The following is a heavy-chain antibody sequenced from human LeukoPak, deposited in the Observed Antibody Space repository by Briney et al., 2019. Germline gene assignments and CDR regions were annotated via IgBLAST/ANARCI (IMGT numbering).Heavy chain of an antibody. CDR1: GYSITSGYY. Sequence: PSETLSLTCIVSGYSITSGYYWGWIRQPPGKGLEWIGSIYHSGDTYYNPSLKSRVTISVDTSKNQFSLKLSSVTAADTAVYYCAGTTPIFDYWGQGTLVTVSS. CDR3: AGTTPIFDY. J-gene: IGHJ4*02. D-gene: IGHD4-11*01. CDR2: IYHSGDT. V-gene: IGHV4-38-2*02.